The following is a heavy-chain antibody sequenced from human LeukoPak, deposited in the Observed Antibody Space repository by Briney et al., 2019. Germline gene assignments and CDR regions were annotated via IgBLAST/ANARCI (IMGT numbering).Heavy chain of an antibody. J-gene: IGHJ4*02. CDR2: ISGSGGST. CDR1: GFTFSRYA. Sequence: GGSLRLSCAASGFTFSRYAMSWVRQAPGKGLEWVSEISGSGGSTDYADSVKGRSTISRDNFKNTLHLQMNSLRAEDTALYYCAKAVSSGGSHYSAVDYWGQGTLVTVSS. D-gene: IGHD2-15*01. CDR3: AKAVSSGGSHYSAVDY. V-gene: IGHV3-23*01.